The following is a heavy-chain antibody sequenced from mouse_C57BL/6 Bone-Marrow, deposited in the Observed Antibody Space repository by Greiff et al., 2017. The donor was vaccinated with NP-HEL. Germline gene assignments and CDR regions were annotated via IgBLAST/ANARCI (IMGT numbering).Heavy chain of an antibody. CDR3: ARGRLTTVVPRRPDWYFDV. CDR1: GYTFTSYW. CDR2: IHPNSGST. Sequence: QVQLKQPGAELVKPGASVKLSCKASGYTFTSYWMHWVKQRPGQGLEWIGMIHPNSGSTNYNEKFKSKATLTVDKSSSTAYMQLSSLTSEDSAVYYCARGRLTTVVPRRPDWYFDVWGTGTTVTVSS. D-gene: IGHD1-1*01. V-gene: IGHV1-64*01. J-gene: IGHJ1*03.